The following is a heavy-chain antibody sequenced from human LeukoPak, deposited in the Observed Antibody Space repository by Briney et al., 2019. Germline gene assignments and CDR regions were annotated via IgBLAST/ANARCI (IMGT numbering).Heavy chain of an antibody. V-gene: IGHV1-8*01. J-gene: IGHJ4*02. CDR2: INPNSGNT. CDR1: GYTLISYD. D-gene: IGHD6-19*01. Sequence: ASVKVSCKASGYTLISYDINWVRQATGQGLEWMGWINPNSGNTGYAQKLQGRVTMTKNTSISTAYMELSSLRSEDTAVYYCARAKRFSSGWYYFDYWGQGTLVTVSS. CDR3: ARAKRFSSGWYYFDY.